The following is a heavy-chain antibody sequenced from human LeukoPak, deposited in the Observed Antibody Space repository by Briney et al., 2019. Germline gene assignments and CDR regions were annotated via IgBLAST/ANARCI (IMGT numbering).Heavy chain of an antibody. J-gene: IGHJ1*01. CDR2: IYPGDSDT. V-gene: IGHV5-51*01. CDR3: ARLGYDSSGYSYTIAEYFQH. Sequence: PGESLKISCKGSGYSFTSYWIGWVRQMPGKGLEWMGIIYPGDSDTRYSPSFQGQVTISADKSISTAYLQWSSLKASDTAVYYCARLGYDSSGYSYTIAEYFQHWGQGTLVTVSS. D-gene: IGHD3-22*01. CDR1: GYSFTSYW.